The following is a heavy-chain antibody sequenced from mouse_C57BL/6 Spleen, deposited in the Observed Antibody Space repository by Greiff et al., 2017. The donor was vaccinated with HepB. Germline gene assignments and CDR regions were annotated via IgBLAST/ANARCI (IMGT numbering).Heavy chain of an antibody. Sequence: QVHVKQSGAELVKPGASVKLSCKASGYTFTEYTIHWVKQRSGQGLEWIGWFYPGSGSIKYNEKFKDKATLTADKSSSTVYMELSRLTSEDSAVYFCARHESQALTGDYFDYWGQGTTLTVSS. CDR1: GYTFTEYT. V-gene: IGHV1-62-2*01. J-gene: IGHJ2*01. D-gene: IGHD4-1*01. CDR3: ARHESQALTGDYFDY. CDR2: FYPGSGSI.